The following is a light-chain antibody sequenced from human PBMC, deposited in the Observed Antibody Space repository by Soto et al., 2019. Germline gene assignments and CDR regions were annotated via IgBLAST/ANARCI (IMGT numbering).Light chain of an antibody. V-gene: IGKV3-15*01. Sequence: ETVMTQSPDTLSVSPGERATLSCRASQSVRSNLAWHQQKAGQAPRLLINGASTRATDIPARFSGSGSGTEFTLTISSLQSEDFAVYYCQQYNNWPLTFGQGTRLEIK. CDR2: GAS. J-gene: IGKJ5*01. CDR1: QSVRSN. CDR3: QQYNNWPLT.